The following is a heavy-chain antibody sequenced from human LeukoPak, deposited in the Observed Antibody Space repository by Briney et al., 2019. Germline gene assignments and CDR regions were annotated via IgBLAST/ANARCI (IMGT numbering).Heavy chain of an antibody. CDR2: ISSSGSTI. J-gene: IGHJ3*02. CDR1: GFTFSDYY. V-gene: IGHV3-11*01. D-gene: IGHD4-17*01. Sequence: GGSLRLSCAASGFTFSDYYMSRIRQAPGKGLEWVSYISSSGSTIYYADSVKGRFTISRDNAKNSLYLQMNSLRAEDTAVYYCARADYGDYVDDAFDIWGQGTMVTVSS. CDR3: ARADYGDYVDDAFDI.